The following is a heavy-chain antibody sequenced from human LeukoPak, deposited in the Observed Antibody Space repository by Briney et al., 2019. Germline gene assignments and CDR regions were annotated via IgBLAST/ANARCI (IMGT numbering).Heavy chain of an antibody. CDR2: IRSSGYPI. V-gene: IGHV3-48*02. J-gene: IGHJ4*02. Sequence: PWGSLRLSCAASGFTFSGYSMNWVGQAPGKGLEWVSYIRSSGYPIHYAESVKGRFTISRDNAKSSVYLQMNSLRDEDTAVYYCVRDPDALDYWGQGTLVTVSS. CDR3: VRDPDALDY. CDR1: GFTFSGYS.